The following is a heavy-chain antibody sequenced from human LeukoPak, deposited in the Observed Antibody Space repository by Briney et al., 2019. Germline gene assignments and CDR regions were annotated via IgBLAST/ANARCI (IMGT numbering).Heavy chain of an antibody. D-gene: IGHD4-17*01. CDR1: GFTVSSNY. CDR3: ARGLDYGDYFDY. CDR2: FYSARST. Sequence: GGSLRLSCAASGFTVSSNYVSWVRQAPGKGLEWVSVFYSARSTYYADSVKGRFTISRDNSKNTLYLQMNSLRAEDTAVYYCARGLDYGDYFDYWGQGTLVTVSS. V-gene: IGHV3-53*01. J-gene: IGHJ4*02.